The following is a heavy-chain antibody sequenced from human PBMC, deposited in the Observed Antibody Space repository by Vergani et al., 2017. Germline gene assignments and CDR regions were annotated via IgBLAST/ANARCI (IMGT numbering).Heavy chain of an antibody. V-gene: IGHV3-23*01. D-gene: IGHD3-3*01. J-gene: IGHJ5*01. Sequence: EVQLLESGGSLKQPGGSVRLSCAASGFTFSTYAMHWVRQAPGKGLEWVSALTGGGGSTYYADSFKGRFIISRDNSRDTLYLQMNSLRPEDTATYYCVKDAVRYENLFDSWGQGTLVTVSS. CDR3: VKDAVRYENLFDS. CDR2: LTGGGGST. CDR1: GFTFSTYA.